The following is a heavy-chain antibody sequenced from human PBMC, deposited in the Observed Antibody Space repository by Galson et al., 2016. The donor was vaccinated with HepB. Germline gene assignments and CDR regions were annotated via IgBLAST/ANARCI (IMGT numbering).Heavy chain of an antibody. V-gene: IGHV3-23*01. D-gene: IGHD3-10*02. CDR3: AKERGGYCVPTNCHINHFDY. Sequence: SLRLSCAASGFTFTTYAMGWVRQAPGKGLEWVSSIRASGEIAFHADSVKGRFTISRDNSKNTLYLQMNSLRAEDTALYYCAKERGGYCVPTNCHINHFDYWGQGSLVTVSS. J-gene: IGHJ4*02. CDR2: IRASGEIA. CDR1: GFTFTTYA.